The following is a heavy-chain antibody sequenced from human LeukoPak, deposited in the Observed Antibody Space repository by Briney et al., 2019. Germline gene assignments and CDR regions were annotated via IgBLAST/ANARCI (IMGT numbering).Heavy chain of an antibody. V-gene: IGHV3-21*01. D-gene: IGHD2-2*01. CDR3: ARGAADIVVVPAAD. CDR1: GFTFSSYS. J-gene: IGHJ4*02. Sequence: PGGSLRLSCAASGFTFSSYSMNWVRQAPGKGLEWVSSISSSSSYIYYADSVKGRFTISRDNAKNSLYLQMNSLRAEDAAVYYCARGAADIVVVPAADWGQGXLVTV. CDR2: ISSSSSYI.